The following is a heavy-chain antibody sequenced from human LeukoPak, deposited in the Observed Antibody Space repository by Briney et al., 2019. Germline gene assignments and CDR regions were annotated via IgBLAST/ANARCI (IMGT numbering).Heavy chain of an antibody. CDR3: AIPPSRSYYRAFDY. CDR1: GFTFSSYA. Sequence: GGSLRLSCAASGFTFSSYAMSWVRQAPGKGLEWVSAISGSGGSTYYADSVKGRFTISRDNSKNTLYLQMNSLRAEDTAVYYCAIPPSRSYYRAFDYWGQGTLVTVSS. CDR2: ISGSGGST. D-gene: IGHD1-26*01. V-gene: IGHV3-23*01. J-gene: IGHJ4*02.